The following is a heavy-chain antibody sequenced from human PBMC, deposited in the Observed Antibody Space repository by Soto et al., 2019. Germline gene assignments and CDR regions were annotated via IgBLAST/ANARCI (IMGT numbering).Heavy chain of an antibody. CDR1: GYTFTSYA. J-gene: IGHJ4*02. V-gene: IGHV1-3*05. D-gene: IGHD2-21*02. CDR3: ARSIVVVTALDY. Sequence: QVQLVQSGAEEKKPGASVKVSCKASGYTFTSYAMHWVRQAPGQRLEWMGWINAGNGNTKYSQKXXGXFTITRDTSASTAYMELSSLRSEDTAVYYCARSIVVVTALDYWGQGTLVTVSS. CDR2: INAGNGNT.